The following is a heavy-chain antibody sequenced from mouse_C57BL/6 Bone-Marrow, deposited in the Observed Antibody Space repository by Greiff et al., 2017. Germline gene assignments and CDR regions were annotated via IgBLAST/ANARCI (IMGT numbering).Heavy chain of an antibody. CDR3: ARERVYYGSSFYWYFDV. J-gene: IGHJ1*03. V-gene: IGHV3-1*01. CDR2: ISYSGST. Sequence: EVKLMESGPGMVKPSQSLSLTCTVTGYSITSGYDWHWIRHFPGNKLEWMGYISYSGSTNYNPSLKSRISITHDTSKNHFFLKLNSVTTEDTATYYCARERVYYGSSFYWYFDVWGTGTTVTVSS. CDR1: GYSITSGYD. D-gene: IGHD1-1*01.